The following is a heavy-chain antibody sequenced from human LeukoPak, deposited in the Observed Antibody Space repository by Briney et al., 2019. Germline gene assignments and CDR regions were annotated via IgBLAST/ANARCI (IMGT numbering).Heavy chain of an antibody. V-gene: IGHV3-74*01. CDR3: ARGGSVNCGGDCYQAFFDY. CDR2: INSDGNNT. D-gene: IGHD2-21*02. Sequence: GGSLRLSCAASGFTFSSYWMHWVRQAPGKGLVWVSRINSDGNNTNYADSVKGRFTISRDNAKNTLYLQMNSLRGEDTAVYYCARGGSVNCGGDCYQAFFDYWGQGTLVTVSS. J-gene: IGHJ4*02. CDR1: GFTFSSYW.